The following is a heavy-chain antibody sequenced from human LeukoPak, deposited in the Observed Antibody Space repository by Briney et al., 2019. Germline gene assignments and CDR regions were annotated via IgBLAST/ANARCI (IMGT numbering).Heavy chain of an antibody. CDR1: GYTFTGYY. D-gene: IGHD3-10*01. V-gene: IGHV1-2*02. Sequence: ASVKVSCKASGYTFTGYYMHWVRQAPGQGLEWMGWINPNSGGTNYALKFQGRVTITRDTSISTAYMELSRLRSDDTAVYYCARVIGELFLDYWGQGTLVTVSS. CDR2: INPNSGGT. CDR3: ARVIGELFLDY. J-gene: IGHJ4*02.